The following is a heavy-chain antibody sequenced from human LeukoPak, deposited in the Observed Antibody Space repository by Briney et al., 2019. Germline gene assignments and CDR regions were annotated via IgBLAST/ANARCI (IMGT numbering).Heavy chain of an antibody. Sequence: GGSLRLSCAASGFTFTSYGMHWVRQAPGKGLEWVAVISYDGSNKYYADSVKGRFTISRDNSKNTLYLQMNSLRAEDTAVYYCAIDRFVAAAGSRGVLDPWGQGTLVPVSS. J-gene: IGHJ5*02. CDR2: ISYDGSNK. CDR3: AIDRFVAAAGSRGVLDP. D-gene: IGHD6-13*01. CDR1: GFTFTSYG. V-gene: IGHV3-30*03.